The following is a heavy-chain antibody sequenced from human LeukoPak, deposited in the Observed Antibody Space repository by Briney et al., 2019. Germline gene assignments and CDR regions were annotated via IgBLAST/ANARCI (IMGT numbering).Heavy chain of an antibody. D-gene: IGHD6-25*01. J-gene: IGHJ6*03. V-gene: IGHV1-69*13. CDR2: IIPIFGIP. CDR3: GLSGNYYYYYMDV. Sequence: SVKVSCKASGYTFTSYDISWVRQAPGQGLEWMGGIIPIFGIPDSAQKFQGRLTITADESTTTAYMELSSLRSDDTAIYYCGLSGNYYYYYMDVWGKGTTVTISS. CDR1: GYTFTSYD.